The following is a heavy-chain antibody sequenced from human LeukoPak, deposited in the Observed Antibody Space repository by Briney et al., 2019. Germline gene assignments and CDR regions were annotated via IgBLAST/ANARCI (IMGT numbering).Heavy chain of an antibody. V-gene: IGHV4-4*07. D-gene: IGHD3-3*01. CDR3: VSGPDFWSGSYTGHWFDP. J-gene: IGHJ5*02. CDR1: GDSINSYY. Sequence: SETLSLTCTVSGDSINSYYRRWIRQPAGRGLEWIGRISSSGSTNYNPSLRSRVTMSVDTSKNQFSLKLSSVTAADTAMYFCVSGPDFWSGSYTGHWFDPWGQGTLVTVSS. CDR2: ISSSGST.